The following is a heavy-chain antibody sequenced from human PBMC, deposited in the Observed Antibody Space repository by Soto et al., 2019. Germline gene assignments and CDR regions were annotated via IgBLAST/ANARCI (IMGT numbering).Heavy chain of an antibody. Sequence: QVQLVQSGAEVKTPGSSVKVSCKASGGTFSSYAISWVRQAPGQGLEWMGGIIPIFGTANYAQKFQGRVTITADESTSTAYMELSSLRSEDTAVYYCARSITGTVSYYYGMDVWGQGTTVTVSS. CDR2: IIPIFGTA. J-gene: IGHJ6*02. V-gene: IGHV1-69*12. CDR3: ARSITGTVSYYYGMDV. CDR1: GGTFSSYA. D-gene: IGHD1-20*01.